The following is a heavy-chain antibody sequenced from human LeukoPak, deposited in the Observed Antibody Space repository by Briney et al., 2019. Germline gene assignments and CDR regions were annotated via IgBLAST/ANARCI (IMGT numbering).Heavy chain of an antibody. CDR3: ASKPLTSSIAAVDH. CDR2: FDYRGRT. CDR1: GGSISSGIHY. V-gene: IGHV4-39*01. J-gene: IGHJ4*02. Sequence: SETLSLTCTVSGGSISSGIHYWGWIRQPPGKGLERIGIFDYRGRTYYSPSLKSRVTISVDTSKNQLSLKLTSATAADTAVYYCASKPLTSSIAAVDHWGQGTLVTVSS. D-gene: IGHD6-25*01.